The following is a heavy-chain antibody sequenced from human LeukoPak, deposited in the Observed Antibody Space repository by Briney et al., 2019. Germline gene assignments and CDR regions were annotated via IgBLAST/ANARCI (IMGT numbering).Heavy chain of an antibody. V-gene: IGHV4-34*01. Sequence: PSETLSLTCAVYGGSFSGYYWSWLRQPPGKGLEWIGEINHSGSTNYNPSLKSRVTISVDTSKNQFSLKLSSVTAADTAVYYCAITYYDSSGYYFDYWGQGTLVTVSS. CDR2: INHSGST. CDR1: GGSFSGYY. CDR3: AITYYDSSGYYFDY. J-gene: IGHJ4*02. D-gene: IGHD3-22*01.